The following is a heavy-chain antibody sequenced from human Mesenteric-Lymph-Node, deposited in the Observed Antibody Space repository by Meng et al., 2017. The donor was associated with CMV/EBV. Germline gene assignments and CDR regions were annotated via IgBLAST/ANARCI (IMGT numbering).Heavy chain of an antibody. Sequence: LRLSCALSGDIVSSNSAAWNWIRQSPSRGLEWLGRTYYRSNWYNDYALSVKSRITINPDTSKNQFSLQLESVTPEDTAVYYCARGGGFLTGYYSTDYWGQGTLVTVSS. V-gene: IGHV6-1*01. J-gene: IGHJ4*02. D-gene: IGHD3-9*01. CDR3: ARGGGFLTGYYSTDY. CDR1: GDIVSSNSAA. CDR2: TYYRSNWYN.